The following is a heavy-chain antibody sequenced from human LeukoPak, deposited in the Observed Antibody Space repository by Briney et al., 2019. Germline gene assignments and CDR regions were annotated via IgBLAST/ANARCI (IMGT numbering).Heavy chain of an antibody. CDR1: GFTFSSYS. D-gene: IGHD4-23*01. CDR3: AREVYGGNSDGTFDY. Sequence: PGGSLRLXCAASGFTFSSYSMNWVRQAPGKGLESVSSISSSSSYIYYADSVKGRFTISRDNAKNSLYLQMNSLRAEDTAVYYCAREVYGGNSDGTFDYWGQGTLVTVSS. CDR2: ISSSSSYI. J-gene: IGHJ4*02. V-gene: IGHV3-21*01.